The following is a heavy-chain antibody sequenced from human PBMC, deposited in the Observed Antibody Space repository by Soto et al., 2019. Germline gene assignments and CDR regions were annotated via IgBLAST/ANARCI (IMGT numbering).Heavy chain of an antibody. D-gene: IGHD3-16*01. Sequence: EVQLLESGGGLVQPGGSLRLSCAASGFTFGSYAMSWVRQAPGKGLEWVSAISGSGGSTYYADSVKGRFTISRDNSKNTLYLQMNSLRAEDTAVYYCPKWMMANNGGFDYWGQGTLVTVSS. CDR2: ISGSGGST. CDR1: GFTFGSYA. CDR3: PKWMMANNGGFDY. J-gene: IGHJ4*02. V-gene: IGHV3-23*01.